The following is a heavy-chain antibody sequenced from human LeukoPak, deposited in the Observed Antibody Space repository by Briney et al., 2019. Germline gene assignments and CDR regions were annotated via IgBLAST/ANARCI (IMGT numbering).Heavy chain of an antibody. D-gene: IGHD3-10*01. V-gene: IGHV4-59*08. Sequence: SGTLSLTCTVSGDSITRYYWTWIRQPPGKGLEWIGYIYYSGITSYNPSLKSRVTISVDTPNSQFSLKLSSVTAADTAVYYCARLDHYGSGSYLPGYWGQGTLVTVSS. CDR3: ARLDHYGSGSYLPGY. J-gene: IGHJ4*02. CDR1: GDSITRYY. CDR2: IYYSGIT.